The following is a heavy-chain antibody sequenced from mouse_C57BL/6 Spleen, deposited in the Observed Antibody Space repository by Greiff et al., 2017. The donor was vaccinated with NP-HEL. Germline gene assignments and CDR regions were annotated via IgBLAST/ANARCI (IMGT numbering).Heavy chain of an antibody. CDR3: ATYYGNYLGAMDY. CDR1: GYTFTSYW. J-gene: IGHJ4*01. D-gene: IGHD2-1*01. V-gene: IGHV1-55*01. CDR2: IYPGSGST. Sequence: QVQLKQPGAELVKPGASVKMSCKASGYTFTSYWITWVKQRPGQGLEWIGDIYPGSGSTNYNEKFKSKATLTVDTSSSTAYMQLSSLTSEDSAVYYCATYYGNYLGAMDYWGQGTSVTVSS.